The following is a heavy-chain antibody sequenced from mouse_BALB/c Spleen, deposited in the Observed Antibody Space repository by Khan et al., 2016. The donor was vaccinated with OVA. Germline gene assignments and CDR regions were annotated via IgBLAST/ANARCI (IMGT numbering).Heavy chain of an antibody. D-gene: IGHD1-1*01. Sequence: EVQLQESGPGLVKPSQSLSLTCTVTGYSITSDYAWNWIRQFPGNKLEWMGYISYSGSTSNNPSLKSRISITRDTSKNQFFLQLNSVTTEDTAAYYCARDYGSSYYYFDYWGQGTTLAVSS. CDR3: ARDYGSSYYYFDY. CDR2: ISYSGST. CDR1: GYSITSDYA. J-gene: IGHJ2*01. V-gene: IGHV3-2*02.